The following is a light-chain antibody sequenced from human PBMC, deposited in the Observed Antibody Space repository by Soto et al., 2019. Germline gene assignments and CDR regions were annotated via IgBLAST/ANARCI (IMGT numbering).Light chain of an antibody. CDR1: QTISSW. CDR2: KAS. CDR3: QHYNSYSEA. V-gene: IGKV1-5*03. Sequence: DMQMSQSASTLSGSIGDRVTITCRASQTISSWLAWYQQKPGKAPKLLIYKASTLKSGVPSRFSGSGSGTEFTLTISSLQPDDFATYYCQHYNSYSEAFGQGTKVDIK. J-gene: IGKJ1*01.